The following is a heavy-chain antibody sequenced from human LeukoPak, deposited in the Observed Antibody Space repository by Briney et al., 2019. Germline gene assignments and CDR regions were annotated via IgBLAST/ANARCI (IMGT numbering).Heavy chain of an antibody. D-gene: IGHD3-16*01. Sequence: SETLSLTCTVSGGSISSGSYYWSWIRQPAGKGLEWIGRIYTSGSTNYNPSLKSRVTISVDTSKNQFSLKLSSVTAADTAMYYCARGLPGHTAFDTWGQGTMVTVSS. V-gene: IGHV4-61*02. CDR1: GGSISSGSYY. CDR2: IYTSGST. J-gene: IGHJ3*02. CDR3: ARGLPGHTAFDT.